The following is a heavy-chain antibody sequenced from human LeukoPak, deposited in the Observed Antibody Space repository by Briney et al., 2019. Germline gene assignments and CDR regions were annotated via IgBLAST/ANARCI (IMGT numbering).Heavy chain of an antibody. Sequence: ASVTVSCKASGYTFTSYAMHWVRQAPGQRLEWMGWINAGNGNTKYSQKFQGRVTITRDTSASTAYMELSSLRSEDTAVYYCARDMVAVAFDIWGQGTMVTVSS. V-gene: IGHV1-3*01. CDR3: ARDMVAVAFDI. J-gene: IGHJ3*02. CDR2: INAGNGNT. CDR1: GYTFTSYA. D-gene: IGHD2-15*01.